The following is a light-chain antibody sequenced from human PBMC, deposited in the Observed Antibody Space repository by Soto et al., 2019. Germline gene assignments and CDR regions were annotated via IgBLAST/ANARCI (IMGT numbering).Light chain of an antibody. J-gene: IGLJ2*01. CDR1: SSDVGGYNF. V-gene: IGLV2-14*01. Sequence: QSALTQPASVSGSRGQSITISCTGSSSDVGGYNFVSWYQQHPGKAPKLMIYEVSNRPSGISDRFSGSKSGNTASLTISGLQAEDEAGYYCSSVSSSRTVVFGGGTQLTVL. CDR2: EVS. CDR3: SSVSSSRTVV.